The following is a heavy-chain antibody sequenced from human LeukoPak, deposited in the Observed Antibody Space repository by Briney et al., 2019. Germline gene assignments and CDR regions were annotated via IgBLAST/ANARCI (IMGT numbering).Heavy chain of an antibody. J-gene: IGHJ4*02. Sequence: GRSLRLSCAASGFTLSSYGMHWVRQAPGKGLEWVAVISFDGRNIYYADSVKGRFTISRDNSKNTLYLQMNSLRAEDTAVYYCAKDRGSGRVRGVIINYWGQGTLVTVSS. CDR3: AKDRGSGRVRGVIINY. V-gene: IGHV3-30*18. CDR1: GFTLSSYG. CDR2: ISFDGRNI. D-gene: IGHD3-10*01.